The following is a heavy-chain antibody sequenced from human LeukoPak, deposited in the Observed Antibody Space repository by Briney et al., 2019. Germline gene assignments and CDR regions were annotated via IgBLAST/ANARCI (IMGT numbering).Heavy chain of an antibody. D-gene: IGHD3-22*01. J-gene: IGHJ4*02. CDR2: INSDGSST. CDR1: GFTFSSYW. Sequence: PGGSLRLSCAASGFTFSSYWMHWVRQAPGKGLVWVSRINSDGSSTSYADSVKGRFTISRDNAKNTLYLQMNSLRAEDTAVYYCARGGGYYESSGYYDYWGQGTLVTVSS. V-gene: IGHV3-74*01. CDR3: ARGGGYYESSGYYDY.